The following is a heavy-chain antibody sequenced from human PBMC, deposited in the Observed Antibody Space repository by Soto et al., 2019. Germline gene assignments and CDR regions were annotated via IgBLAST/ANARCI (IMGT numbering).Heavy chain of an antibody. J-gene: IGHJ4*02. V-gene: IGHV3-33*01. D-gene: IGHD6-19*01. CDR3: ARVPHSSGWYGTADY. Sequence: WGSLRLSCAASGFTFSSYGMHWVRQAPGKGLEWVAVIWYDGSNKYYADSVKGRFTISRDNSKNTLYLQMNSLRAEDTAVYYCARVPHSSGWYGTADYWGQGTLVTVS. CDR1: GFTFSSYG. CDR2: IWYDGSNK.